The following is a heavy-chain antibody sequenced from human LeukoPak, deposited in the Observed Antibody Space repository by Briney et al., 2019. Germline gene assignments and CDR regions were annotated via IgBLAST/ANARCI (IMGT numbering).Heavy chain of an antibody. CDR3: ARVVVVVAATLENWFDP. V-gene: IGHV4-34*01. J-gene: IGHJ5*02. Sequence: SGTLSLTCAVYGGSFSGYYWSWIRQPPGKGLEWIGEINHSGSTNYNPSLKSRVTISVDTSKNQFSLKLSSVTAADTAVYYCARVVVVVAATLENWFDPWGQGTLVTVSS. D-gene: IGHD2-15*01. CDR1: GGSFSGYY. CDR2: INHSGST.